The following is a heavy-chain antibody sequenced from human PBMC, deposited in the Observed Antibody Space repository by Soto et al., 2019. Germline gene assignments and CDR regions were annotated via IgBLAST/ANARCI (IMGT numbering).Heavy chain of an antibody. D-gene: IGHD6-13*01. CDR3: ARERGSSWDDVYFQH. CDR1: GFTFSSYS. CDR2: ISSSSSYI. J-gene: IGHJ1*01. V-gene: IGHV3-21*01. Sequence: GGSLRLSCAASGFTFSSYSMNWVRQAPGKGLEWVSSISSSSSYIYYADSVKGRFTISRDNAKNSLYLQMNSLRVDDTAVYYCARERGSSWDDVYFQHWGQGTLVTVSS.